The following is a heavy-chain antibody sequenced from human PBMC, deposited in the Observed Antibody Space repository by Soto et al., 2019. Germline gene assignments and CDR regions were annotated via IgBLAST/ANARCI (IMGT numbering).Heavy chain of an antibody. Sequence: PSETLSLTCAVYGGSFSGYYWSWIRQPPGKGLEWIGEINHSGSTNYNPSLKSRVTISVDTSKNQFSLKLSSVTAADTAVYYCARAYRVTPQVPAAPIEFDDWGQGTLVTVSS. CDR2: INHSGST. CDR1: GGSFSGYY. D-gene: IGHD2-2*01. V-gene: IGHV4-34*01. CDR3: ARAYRVTPQVPAAPIEFDD. J-gene: IGHJ4*02.